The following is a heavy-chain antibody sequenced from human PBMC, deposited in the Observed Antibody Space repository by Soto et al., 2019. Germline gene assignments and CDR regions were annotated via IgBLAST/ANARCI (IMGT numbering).Heavy chain of an antibody. V-gene: IGHV3-23*01. D-gene: IGHD6-6*01. CDR2: ISGSDDST. J-gene: IGHJ4*02. CDR1: GFTFSSYA. Sequence: EVKLLESGGGLVQPGESLRLSCAASGFTFSSYAMSWVRQAPGKGLEWVSVISGSDDSTYYADSVKGRFTISRDNSKNTLYLQMNSLRAEDTAVYYGAKRSSSSTFDYWGQGTLVTVSS. CDR3: AKRSSSSTFDY.